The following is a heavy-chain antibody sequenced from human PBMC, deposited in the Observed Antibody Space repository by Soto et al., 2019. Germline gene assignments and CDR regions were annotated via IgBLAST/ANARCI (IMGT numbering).Heavy chain of an antibody. V-gene: IGHV4-34*01. D-gene: IGHD2-2*01. Sequence: SETLSLTCAVYGGTFSGYYWSWIRQPPGEGLEGIGEINHSGSTNYNPSLKSRVTISVDTSKNQFSLKLSSVTAADTAVYYCASGNVVVPAGPLSWFDPWGKGTLVTVSS. J-gene: IGHJ5*02. CDR3: ASGNVVVPAGPLSWFDP. CDR1: GGTFSGYY. CDR2: INHSGST.